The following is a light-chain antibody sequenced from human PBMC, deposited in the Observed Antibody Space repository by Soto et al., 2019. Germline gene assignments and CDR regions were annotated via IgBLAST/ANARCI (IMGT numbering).Light chain of an antibody. CDR3: QQYGSSPIT. V-gene: IGKV3D-20*01. CDR2: DAS. CDR1: ERVSSSY. Sequence: IVLTQSPATMSLSPGERATLSCGASERVSSSYVAWYQMKAGLAPRLHIHDASTRANGIPDRFRGSKSGTDFTLTIRGLEPEDAALYYCQQYGSSPITFGQGTRLE. J-gene: IGKJ5*01.